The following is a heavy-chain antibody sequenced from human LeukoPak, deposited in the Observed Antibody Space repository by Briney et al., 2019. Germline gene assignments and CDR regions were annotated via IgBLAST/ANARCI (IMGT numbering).Heavy chain of an antibody. CDR1: GDSINNNNY. CDR2: IDYGGST. Sequence: PSETLSLTCTVSGDSINNNNYWAWIRQPPGKGLGWIGSIDYGGSTYYDPSLKSRVTISVDDSKNPFSLKMNSATATDTAVYYCASDRQWVVRLDYWGQGTLVTVSS. CDR3: ASDRQWVVRLDY. D-gene: IGHD6-19*01. J-gene: IGHJ4*02. V-gene: IGHV4-39*02.